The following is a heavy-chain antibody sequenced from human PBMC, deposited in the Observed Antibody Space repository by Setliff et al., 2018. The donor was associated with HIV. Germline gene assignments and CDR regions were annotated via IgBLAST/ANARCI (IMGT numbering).Heavy chain of an antibody. Sequence: GASVKVSCKASGYTFTGNYIHWVRQAPGQRLEWMGWINAGNGDTKYSQKFQGRVTITTDTSASTAYMELNSLSSEDTAVYYCARHQAPYYGSSGYNPNWYFDLWGRGTLVTVSS. J-gene: IGHJ2*01. CDR2: INAGNGDT. CDR3: ARHQAPYYGSSGYNPNWYFDL. CDR1: GYTFTGNY. V-gene: IGHV1-3*01. D-gene: IGHD3-22*01.